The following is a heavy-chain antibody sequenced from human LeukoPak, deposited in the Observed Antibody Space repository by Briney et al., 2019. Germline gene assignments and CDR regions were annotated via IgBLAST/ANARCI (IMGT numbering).Heavy chain of an antibody. CDR3: ASGSDAFDI. J-gene: IGHJ3*02. CDR1: GGPISSGSYY. V-gene: IGHV4-61*02. CDR2: IYTSGST. Sequence: SETLSLTCTVSGGPISSGSYYWSWIRQPAGKGLEWIGRIYTSGSTNYNPSLKSRVTISVDTSKNQFSLKLSSVTAADTAVYYCASGSDAFDIWGQGTMVTVSS.